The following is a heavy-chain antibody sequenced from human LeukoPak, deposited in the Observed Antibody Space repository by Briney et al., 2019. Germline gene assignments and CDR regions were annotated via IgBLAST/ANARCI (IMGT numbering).Heavy chain of an antibody. V-gene: IGHV3-30-3*01. D-gene: IGHD2-8*01. J-gene: IGHJ4*02. CDR1: GFTFSNYA. CDR3: AKAKMVYAGIDY. Sequence: GGSLRLSCAASGFTFSNYAFHWVRQAPGKGLEWVATISYDGSNNYHADSVKGRFTISRDNSKNTLYLQMNSLRAEDTAVYYCAKAKMVYAGIDYWGQGTLVTVSS. CDR2: ISYDGSNN.